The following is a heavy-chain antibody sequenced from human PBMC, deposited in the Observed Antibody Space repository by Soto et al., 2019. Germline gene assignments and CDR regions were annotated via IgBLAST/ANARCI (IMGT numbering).Heavy chain of an antibody. CDR2: INPSGGST. J-gene: IGHJ6*02. D-gene: IGHD4-4*01. CDR1: GYTFTSYY. V-gene: IGHV1-46*01. CDR3: ARASINLDHYSNYEIGASGGMDV. Sequence: GASLKVSCKASGYTFTSYYMHWVRQAPGQGLEWMGIINPSGGSTSYAQKFQGRVTMTRDTSTSTVYMELSSLRSEDTAVYYCARASINLDHYSNYEIGASGGMDVWGQGTTVTVSS.